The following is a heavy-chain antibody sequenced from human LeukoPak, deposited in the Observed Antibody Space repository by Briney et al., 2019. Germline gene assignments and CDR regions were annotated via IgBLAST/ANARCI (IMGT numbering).Heavy chain of an antibody. V-gene: IGHV4-61*02. CDR1: GGSISSGSYY. J-gene: IGHJ4*02. Sequence: SQTLSLTCTVSGGSISSGSYYWSWIRQPAGKGLEWIGRIYTSGSTNYNPSLKSRVTISVDTSKNQFSLKLSSVTAADTAVYYCARSLPSWPASMYYFDYWGQGTLVTVSS. D-gene: IGHD2-2*01. CDR2: IYTSGST. CDR3: ARSLPSWPASMYYFDY.